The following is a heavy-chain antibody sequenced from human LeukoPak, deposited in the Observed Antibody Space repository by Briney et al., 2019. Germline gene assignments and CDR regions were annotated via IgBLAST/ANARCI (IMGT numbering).Heavy chain of an antibody. CDR1: GFTISNYA. CDR2: ISGSGATT. CDR3: ARDTGDGFTQDFDY. J-gene: IGHJ4*02. Sequence: GGSLRLSCAASGFTISNYAMNWVRQAPGKGLEWVSLISGSGATTNYADSVKGRFTISRDTSKNSLYLQMNSLRAEDTAVYYCARDTGDGFTQDFDYWGQGTLVTVSS. V-gene: IGHV3-23*01. D-gene: IGHD3-10*01.